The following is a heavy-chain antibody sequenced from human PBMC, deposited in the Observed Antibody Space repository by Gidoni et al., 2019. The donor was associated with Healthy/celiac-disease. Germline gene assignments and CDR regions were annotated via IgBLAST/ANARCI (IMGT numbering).Heavy chain of an antibody. CDR1: GFTFSSSG. V-gene: IGHV3-33*01. J-gene: IGHJ6*02. Sequence: QVQLVESGGGVVQPGRSLRLSCAASGFTFSSSGMHWVRQAPGKGLEWVAVIWYDGSNEYYADAVKGRFTISRDNSKNTLYLQMNSLRAEDTAVYYCARDWLINGWRYYYYYGMDVWGQGTTVTVSS. D-gene: IGHD6-19*01. CDR2: IWYDGSNE. CDR3: ARDWLINGWRYYYYYGMDV.